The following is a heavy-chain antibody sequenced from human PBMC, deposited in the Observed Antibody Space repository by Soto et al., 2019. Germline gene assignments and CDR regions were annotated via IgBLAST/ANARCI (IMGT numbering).Heavy chain of an antibody. CDR3: ARADYDISTAHGPNWFDP. CDR1: GGSFSGYY. Sequence: SETLSLTCAVYGGSFSGYYWSWIRQPPGKGLEWIGEINHSGSTNYNPSLKSRVTISVDTSKNQFSLKLSSVTAADTAVYYCARADYDISTAHGPNWFDPWGQGTLVTVSS. J-gene: IGHJ5*02. V-gene: IGHV4-34*01. CDR2: INHSGST. D-gene: IGHD3-9*01.